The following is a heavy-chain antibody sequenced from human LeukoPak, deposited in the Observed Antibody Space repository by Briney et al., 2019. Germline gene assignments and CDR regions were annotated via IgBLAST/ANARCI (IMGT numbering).Heavy chain of an antibody. CDR2: IYFTGTT. CDR1: GGSISSYY. Sequence: SETLSLTCTVSGGSISSYYWSWIRQSPGKGLEWIGYIYFTGTTNYNPSLKSRVTISVDTSKKQLFLKLRSVTAADTAVYYCARHYSVARLRYFDLWGRGTLVTVSS. CDR3: ARHYSVARLRYFDL. V-gene: IGHV4-59*01. D-gene: IGHD2-15*01. J-gene: IGHJ2*01.